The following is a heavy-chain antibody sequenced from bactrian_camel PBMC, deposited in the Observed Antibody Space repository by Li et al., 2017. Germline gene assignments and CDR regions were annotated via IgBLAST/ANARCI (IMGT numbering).Heavy chain of an antibody. CDR1: GFPFSSYA. J-gene: IGHJ6*01. CDR3: AADRALDDDCYVGSLYTDFAY. Sequence: VQLVESGGNLVQPGGSLRLSCEASGFPFSSYAMSWVRQAPGKGLEWVSTINIDSTVTQYLDSVKGRFAISRDNAKSTLYLQMNNLKPEDTAMYYCAADRALDDDCYVGSLYTDFAYWGQGTQVTVS. D-gene: IGHD3*01. CDR2: INIDSTVT. V-gene: IGHV3S31*01.